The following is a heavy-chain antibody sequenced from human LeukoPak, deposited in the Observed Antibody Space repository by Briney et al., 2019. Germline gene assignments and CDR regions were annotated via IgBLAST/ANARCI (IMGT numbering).Heavy chain of an antibody. CDR3: ARDSGSYGDVDY. CDR2: ISAYNGNT. D-gene: IGHD4-17*01. CDR1: GYTFTSYG. J-gene: IGHJ4*02. Sequence: ASVKVSCKASGYTFTSYGISWVRQAPGQGLEWMGWISAYNGNTNYAQKLQGRVTMTTDTSTSTAYVELRSLRSDDTAVYYCARDSGSYGDVDYWGQGTLVTVSS. V-gene: IGHV1-18*01.